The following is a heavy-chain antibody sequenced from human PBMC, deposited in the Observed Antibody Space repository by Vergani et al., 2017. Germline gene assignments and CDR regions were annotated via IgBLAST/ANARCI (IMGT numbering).Heavy chain of an antibody. D-gene: IGHD5-18*01. CDR1: GFTFIMHA. J-gene: IGHJ5*02. Sequence: EVQLLESGGDLVQPGGSLRLSCAASGFTFIMHAMSWVRQAPGKGLEWVANIKYDGSKKNYVDSVKGRFTISRDNAKNSLYLQMNNLRVEDTAVYFCARSPHGYTYGGYISQFDPWGQGTLVTVSS. CDR3: ARSPHGYTYGGYISQFDP. CDR2: IKYDGSKK. V-gene: IGHV3-7*01.